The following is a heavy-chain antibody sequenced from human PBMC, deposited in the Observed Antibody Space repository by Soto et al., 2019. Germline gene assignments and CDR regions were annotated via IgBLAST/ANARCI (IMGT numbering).Heavy chain of an antibody. CDR3: ARVLNSYDFWSGYYTDAFDI. Sequence: PSETLSLTCTVSGGSISSYYWSWIRQPPGKGLEWIGYSYYSGSTNYNAALKSRVTISVETSKHQSSLKLSSVTAADTAVYYCARVLNSYDFWSGYYTDAFDIWGQGTMVTVSS. CDR1: GGSISSYY. V-gene: IGHV4-59*01. CDR2: SYYSGST. J-gene: IGHJ3*02. D-gene: IGHD3-3*01.